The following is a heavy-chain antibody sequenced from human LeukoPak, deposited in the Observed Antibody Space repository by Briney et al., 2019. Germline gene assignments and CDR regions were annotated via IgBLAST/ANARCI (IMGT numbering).Heavy chain of an antibody. V-gene: IGHV4-59*01. CDR1: GGSISSCY. J-gene: IGHJ4*02. D-gene: IGHD5-18*01. CDR2: IYYSGST. CDR3: ARGVDTAMVPSFDY. Sequence: PSETLTLTCTVSGGSISSCYWSWIRQPPGKGLEWIGYIYYSGSTNYNPSLKSRVTISVDTSKNQFSLKLSSVTAADTAVYYCARGVDTAMVPSFDYWGQGTLVTVSS.